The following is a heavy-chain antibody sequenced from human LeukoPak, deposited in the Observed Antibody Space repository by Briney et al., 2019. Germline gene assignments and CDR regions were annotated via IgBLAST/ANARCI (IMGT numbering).Heavy chain of an antibody. CDR2: ISAYNGNT. D-gene: IGHD2-15*01. V-gene: IGHV1-18*01. CDR3: ARDRLSGDGYCSGGSCYWDLTKNDAFDI. J-gene: IGHJ3*02. CDR1: GYTFTSYG. Sequence: ASVKVSCKASGYTFTSYGISWVRRAPGQGLEWMGWISAYNGNTNYAQKLQGRVTMTTDTSTSTAYMELRSLRSDDTAVYYCARDRLSGDGYCSGGSCYWDLTKNDAFDIWGQGTMVTVSS.